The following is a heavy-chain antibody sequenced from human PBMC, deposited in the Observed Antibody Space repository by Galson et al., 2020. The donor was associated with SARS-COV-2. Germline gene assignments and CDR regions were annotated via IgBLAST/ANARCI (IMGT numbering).Heavy chain of an antibody. CDR2: IHRDGSST. D-gene: IGHD5-18*01. J-gene: IGHJ4*02. CDR1: GFPFSNYW. CDR3: AVMDTEITSLPPD. Sequence: GGSLRLSCAASGFPFSNYWMHWVRQAPGKGLAWVSRIHRDGSSTFYADSVKGRFTISRDNAKNTLYLQMNSLRDEDTAVYYCAVMDTEITSLPPDWGQGTLVTVSS. V-gene: IGHV3-74*01.